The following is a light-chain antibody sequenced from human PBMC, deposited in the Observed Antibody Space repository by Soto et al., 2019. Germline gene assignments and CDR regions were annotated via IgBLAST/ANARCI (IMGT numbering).Light chain of an antibody. Sequence: EIVMTQSPATLSASPGERATLSCRASQSVRSNLAWYQQKPGQAPRLLIYGASTRATGIPARFSGSGSGTDFTLTISRLEPEDLAVYYCQQYADSPLTFGGVTKVDIK. CDR2: GAS. V-gene: IGKV3-15*01. CDR1: QSVRSN. J-gene: IGKJ4*01. CDR3: QQYADSPLT.